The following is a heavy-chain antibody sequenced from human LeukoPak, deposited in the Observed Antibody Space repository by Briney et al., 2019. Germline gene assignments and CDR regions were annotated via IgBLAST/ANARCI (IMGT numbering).Heavy chain of an antibody. V-gene: IGHV1-69*13. CDR2: IIPIFGTA. CDR3: TSYCSSTSCPTWWFDP. J-gene: IGHJ5*02. D-gene: IGHD2-2*01. CDR1: GGTFSSYA. Sequence: GASVKVSCKASGGTFSSYAISWVRQAPGQGLEWMGGIIPIFGTANYAQKFQGRVTITADESTSTAYMELSSLRSEDTAVYYCTSYCSSTSCPTWWFDPWGQGTLVTVSS.